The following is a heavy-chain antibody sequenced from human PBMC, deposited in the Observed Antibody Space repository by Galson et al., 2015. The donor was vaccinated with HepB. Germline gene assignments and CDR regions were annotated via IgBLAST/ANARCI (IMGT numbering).Heavy chain of an antibody. V-gene: IGHV3-23*01. D-gene: IGHD2-15*01. CDR2: ISGSGGST. J-gene: IGHJ2*01. Sequence: SLRLSCAASGFTFSSYAMSWVRQAPGKGLEWVSAISGSGGSTYYADSVKGRFTISRDNSKNTLYLQMNSLRAEDTAVYYCAKDRVVVVVAATRGGWYFDLWGRGTLVTVSS. CDR3: AKDRVVVVVAATRGGWYFDL. CDR1: GFTFSSYA.